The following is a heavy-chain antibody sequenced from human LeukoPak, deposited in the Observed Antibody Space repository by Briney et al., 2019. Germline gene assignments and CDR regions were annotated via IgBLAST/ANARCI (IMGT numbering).Heavy chain of an antibody. D-gene: IGHD3-22*01. J-gene: IGHJ3*02. CDR2: IYPGDSDT. CDR3: ARQWYYYDSSGYLMGAFDI. Sequence: GESLKISCKGSGYSFTSYWIAWVRQMAGKGLEWMGIIYPGDSDTRYSPSFQGQVTISADKSISTAYLQWSSLKASDTAMYYCARQWYYYDSSGYLMGAFDIWGQGTMVTVSS. V-gene: IGHV5-51*01. CDR1: GYSFTSYW.